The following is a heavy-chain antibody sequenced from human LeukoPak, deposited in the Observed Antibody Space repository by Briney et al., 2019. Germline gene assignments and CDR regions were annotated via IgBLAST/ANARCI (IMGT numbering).Heavy chain of an antibody. J-gene: IGHJ4*02. D-gene: IGHD2-21*02. V-gene: IGHV1-24*01. CDR3: ATASPMMTSLDY. Sequence: ASVKVSCKVSGYTLTELSMHWVRQAPGKGLEWMGGFDPEDGETIYAQKFQGRVTMTEDTSTDTAYMELSSLRSEDTAVYYCATASPMMTSLDYWGQGTLVTVSS. CDR1: GYTLTELS. CDR2: FDPEDGET.